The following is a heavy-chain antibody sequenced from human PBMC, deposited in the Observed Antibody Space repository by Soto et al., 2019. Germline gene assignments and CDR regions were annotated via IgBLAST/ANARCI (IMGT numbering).Heavy chain of an antibody. Sequence: ASVKVSCKASGGTFSSYAISWVRQAPGQGLEWMGGIIPIFGTANYAQKFQGRVTITADESTSTAYMELSSLRSEDTAVYYCARGPYYYDSSGYHPIDYYFDYWGQGTLVTVSS. CDR1: GGTFSSYA. CDR3: ARGPYYYDSSGYHPIDYYFDY. V-gene: IGHV1-69*13. J-gene: IGHJ4*02. D-gene: IGHD3-22*01. CDR2: IIPIFGTA.